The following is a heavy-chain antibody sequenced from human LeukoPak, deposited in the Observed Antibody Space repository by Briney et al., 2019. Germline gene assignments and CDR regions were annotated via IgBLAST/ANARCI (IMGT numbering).Heavy chain of an antibody. CDR1: GGTFSSYA. Sequence: SVKVSCKASGGTFSSYAISWVRQAPGQGLEWMGGIIPIFGTANYAQKFQGGVTITADKSTSTACMELSSLRSEDTAVYYCARDLGYSSSGLGVSDYWGQGTLVTVSS. D-gene: IGHD6-6*01. J-gene: IGHJ4*02. CDR3: ARDLGYSSSGLGVSDY. V-gene: IGHV1-69*06. CDR2: IIPIFGTA.